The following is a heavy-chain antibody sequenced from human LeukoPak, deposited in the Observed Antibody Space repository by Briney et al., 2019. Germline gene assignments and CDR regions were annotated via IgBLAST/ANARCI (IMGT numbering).Heavy chain of an antibody. CDR3: AKDHLPGIVVADRDY. CDR1: TFNFGLYV. J-gene: IGHJ4*02. CDR2: ISGGGLST. D-gene: IGHD6-19*01. V-gene: IGHV3-23*01. Sequence: GGSLRLSCEASTFNFGLYVMTWARQAPGKGLEWVSGISGGGLSTYYTDSVKGRFTISRDNSKNTLYLQINSQRAEDTALYYCAKDHLPGIVVADRDYWGQGTLVTVSS.